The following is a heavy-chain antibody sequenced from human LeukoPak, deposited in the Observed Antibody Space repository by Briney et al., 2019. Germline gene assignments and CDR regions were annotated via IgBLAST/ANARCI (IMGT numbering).Heavy chain of an antibody. J-gene: IGHJ4*02. V-gene: IGHV3-21*01. CDR3: ARGDVGSTFDY. CDR1: GFTFSSYS. Sequence: GGSLRLSCAASGFTFSSYSMNWVRQAPGKGLEWVSSISTSSSYINYADSVKGRFTISRDNPKNSLYLKMNSMRDEDRAVYYCARGDVGSTFDYWGQGTLVTVSS. CDR2: ISTSSSYI. D-gene: IGHD1-26*01.